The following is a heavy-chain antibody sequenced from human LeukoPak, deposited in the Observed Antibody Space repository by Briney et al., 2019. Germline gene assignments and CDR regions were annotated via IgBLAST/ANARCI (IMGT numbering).Heavy chain of an antibody. CDR3: ARKDPAMVSYYYHGMDV. Sequence: SQTLSLTCTVSGGSISSGGYYWSWIRQHPGKGLEWIGYIYYSGSTYYNPSLKSRVTISVDTSKNQFSLKLSSVTAADTAVYYCARKDPAMVSYYYHGMDVWGQGTTVTVSS. CDR2: IYYSGST. V-gene: IGHV4-31*03. J-gene: IGHJ6*02. CDR1: GGSISSGGYY. D-gene: IGHD5-18*01.